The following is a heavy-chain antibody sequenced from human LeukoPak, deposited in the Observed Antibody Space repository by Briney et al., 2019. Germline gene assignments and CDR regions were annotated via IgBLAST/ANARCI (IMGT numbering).Heavy chain of an antibody. CDR3: ARDRYDINP. Sequence: GGSLRLSCAASGFTFSRFWMNWVRQAPGKGLEWVAYINEDGSKSYYVDSVKGRFTISRDNAQNSLYLQINSLRAEDTAVYYCARDRYDINPWGQGTLVTVSS. J-gene: IGHJ5*02. D-gene: IGHD3-22*01. V-gene: IGHV3-7*01. CDR1: GFTFSRFW. CDR2: INEDGSKS.